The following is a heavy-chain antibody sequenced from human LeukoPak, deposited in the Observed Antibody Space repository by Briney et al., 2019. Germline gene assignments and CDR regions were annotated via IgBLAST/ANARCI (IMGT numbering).Heavy chain of an antibody. CDR2: IRYDGSNK. CDR1: GFTFSSYG. V-gene: IGHV3-30*02. D-gene: IGHD2-15*01. J-gene: IGHJ6*03. Sequence: GGSLRLSCAASGFTFSSYGMHWVRQAPGKGLEWVAFIRYDGSNKYYADSVKGRFTISRDNSKNSLYLQMNSLRAEDTAVYYCARSVSCSGGSCYHRGYYYYMDVWGKGTTVTVSS. CDR3: ARSVSCSGGSCYHRGYYYYMDV.